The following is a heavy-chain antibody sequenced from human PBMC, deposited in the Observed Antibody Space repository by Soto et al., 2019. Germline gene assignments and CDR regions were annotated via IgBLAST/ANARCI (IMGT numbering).Heavy chain of an antibody. CDR2: IIPVFQTA. J-gene: IGHJ4*02. CDR1: GGRFSSYP. D-gene: IGHD3-22*01. Sequence: SVEVSCKXSGGRFSSYPISWVRQVPGQGLEWMGGIIPVFQTAYYTQRFQGRVTITADESTNTAYMELSSLRSEDTALYYCARGGSGYTWFNEFWGQGTLVTVSS. CDR3: ARGGSGYTWFNEF. V-gene: IGHV1-69*13.